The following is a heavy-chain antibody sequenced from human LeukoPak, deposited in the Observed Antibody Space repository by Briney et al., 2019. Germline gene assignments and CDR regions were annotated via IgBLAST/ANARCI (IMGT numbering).Heavy chain of an antibody. CDR2: INTNTGNP. V-gene: IGHV7-4-1*02. CDR3: ASLAYCGGDCYPDVSYFDY. Sequence: PGGSLRLSCAASGFTFTSYAMNWVRQAPGQGLEWMGWINTNTGNPTYAQGFTGRFVFSLDTSVSTAYLQISSLKAEDTAVYYCASLAYCGGDCYPDVSYFDYWGQGTLVTVSS. CDR1: GFTFTSYA. D-gene: IGHD2-21*02. J-gene: IGHJ4*02.